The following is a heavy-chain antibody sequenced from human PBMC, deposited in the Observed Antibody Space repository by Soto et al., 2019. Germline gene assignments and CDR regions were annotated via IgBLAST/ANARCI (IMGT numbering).Heavy chain of an antibody. CDR2: VYEGGFT. J-gene: IGHJ4*02. Sequence: SETLSLTCSVTGDSVSSDAYYWSWIRLRPGQGLEWIGSVYEGGFTTYSPSLERRVTISKDRSKNQFSLWLKSVTAADTALYICAGTYDDFPCWGQGTLVTVSS. V-gene: IGHV4-31*03. D-gene: IGHD4-17*01. CDR1: GDSVSSDAYY. CDR3: AGTYDDFPC.